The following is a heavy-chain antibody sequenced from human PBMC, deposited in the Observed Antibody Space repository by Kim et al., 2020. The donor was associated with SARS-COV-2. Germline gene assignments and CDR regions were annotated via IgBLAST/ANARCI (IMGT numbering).Heavy chain of an antibody. CDR3: ARARSFSGKTTFDY. V-gene: IGHV1-18*04. J-gene: IGHJ4*01. CDR1: GYTFTSYG. Sequence: ASVKVSCKASGYTFTSYGISWVRQAPGQGLEWMGWISAYNGNTNYAQKLQGRATMTTDTSTSTAYMELRSLRSDDTAVYYCARARSFSGKTTFDYWGQGTLVTVSS. D-gene: IGHD1-26*01. CDR2: ISAYNGNT.